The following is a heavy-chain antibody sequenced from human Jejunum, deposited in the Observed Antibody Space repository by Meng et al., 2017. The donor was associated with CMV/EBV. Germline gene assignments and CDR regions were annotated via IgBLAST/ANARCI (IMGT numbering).Heavy chain of an antibody. CDR2: IHSDTNNE. D-gene: IGHD3-9*01. CDR3: AKDRGVPYYDVLTGYSYFDY. CDR1: TYG. V-gene: IGHV3-30*02. Sequence: TYGMHWVRQAPGKGLEWVAFIHSDTNNEYYVDSVKGRFTISRDNSKNTLYLQMNSLKTEDTAVYYCAKDRGVPYYDVLTGYSYFDYWGQGTLVTVSS. J-gene: IGHJ4*02.